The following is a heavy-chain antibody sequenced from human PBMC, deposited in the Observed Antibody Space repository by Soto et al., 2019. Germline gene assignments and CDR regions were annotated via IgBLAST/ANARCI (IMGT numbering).Heavy chain of an antibody. CDR3: ASAAGAAAGTGSLVWFDP. D-gene: IGHD6-13*01. Sequence: PSETLSLTYTVSGGSISSYYWSWIRQPPGKGLEWIGYIYYSGSTNYNPSLKSRVTISVDTSKNQFSLKLSSVTAADTAVYYCASAAGAAAGTGSLVWFDPWGQGTLVTVSS. CDR1: GGSISSYY. CDR2: IYYSGST. V-gene: IGHV4-59*08. J-gene: IGHJ5*02.